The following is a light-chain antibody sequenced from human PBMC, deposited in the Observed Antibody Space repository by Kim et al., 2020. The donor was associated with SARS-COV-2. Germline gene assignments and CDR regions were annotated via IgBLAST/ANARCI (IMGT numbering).Light chain of an antibody. CDR3: NCRDNSGNRLV. Sequence: GEKVSITYQGDTLRNYFATSDQQQQGHAPVLVIFGKNNRPSEIPDRFSGSNSGDTASLTITGAQAEDEADYYCNCRDNSGNRLVFGGGTQLTVL. V-gene: IGLV3-19*01. J-gene: IGLJ3*02. CDR1: TLRNYF. CDR2: GKN.